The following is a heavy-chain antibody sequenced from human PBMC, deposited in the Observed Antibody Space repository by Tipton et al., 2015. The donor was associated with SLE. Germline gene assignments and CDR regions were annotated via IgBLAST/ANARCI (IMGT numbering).Heavy chain of an antibody. Sequence: QLVQSGAEVKKPGASVKVSCKASGYTFTDSYVQWARQAPGQGLEWMGWINPKSGATNYAQRFQGRVTMTRDTSSTTASLELSRLRSDDTAVYYWAGDAGYGWAVWGQGTTVTVSS. CDR2: INPKSGAT. CDR3: AGDAGYGWAV. CDR1: GYTFTDSY. V-gene: IGHV1-2*02. J-gene: IGHJ6*02. D-gene: IGHD6-13*01.